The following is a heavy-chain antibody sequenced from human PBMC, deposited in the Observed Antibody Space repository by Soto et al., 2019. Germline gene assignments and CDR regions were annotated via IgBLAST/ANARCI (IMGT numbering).Heavy chain of an antibody. D-gene: IGHD5-18*01. CDR2: ISSDGSNK. CDR3: AKDGYTYGSADF. J-gene: IGHJ4*02. CDR1: GFTFSNYG. Sequence: QVQLVESGGGVVQPGRSLRLSCAASGFTFSNYGMHCVRQAPGKGVEWVALISSDGSNKYYAYSVKGRFTISRDNSKHALYLQMTSLGAEVRAVYYCAKDGYTYGSADFWGQGTRVTVSS. V-gene: IGHV3-30*18.